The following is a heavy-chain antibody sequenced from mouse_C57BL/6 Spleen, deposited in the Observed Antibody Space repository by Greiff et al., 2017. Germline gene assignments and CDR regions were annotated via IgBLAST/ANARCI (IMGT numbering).Heavy chain of an antibody. J-gene: IGHJ2*01. CDR2: INPNNGGT. V-gene: IGHV1-26*01. CDR1: GYTFTDYY. D-gene: IGHD1-1*01. CDR3: ARDYGIYYFDY. Sequence: EVQLQQSGPELVKPGASVKISCKASGYTFTDYYMNWVKQSHGKSLEWIGDINPNNGGTSYNQKFKGKATLTVDKSSSTAYMELRSLTSEDSAVYYCARDYGIYYFDYWGQGTTLTVSS.